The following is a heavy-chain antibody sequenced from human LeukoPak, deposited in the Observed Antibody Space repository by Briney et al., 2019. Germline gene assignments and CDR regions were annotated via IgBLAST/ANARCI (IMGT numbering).Heavy chain of an antibody. V-gene: IGHV4-61*02. Sequence: PSETLSLTCTVSGGSISSGSYYWSWIRQPAGKGLEWIGRIYASGSTNYNPSLKSRVTISVDTSKNQFSLKLSSVTAADTAVYYCARDLAGYPFHQNIVVVVAATNAFDIWGQGTMVTVSS. CDR2: IYASGST. J-gene: IGHJ3*02. D-gene: IGHD2-15*01. CDR1: GGSISSGSYY. CDR3: ARDLAGYPFHQNIVVVVAATNAFDI.